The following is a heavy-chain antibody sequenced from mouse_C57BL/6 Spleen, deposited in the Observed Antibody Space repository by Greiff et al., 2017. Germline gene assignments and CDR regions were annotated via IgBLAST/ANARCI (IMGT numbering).Heavy chain of an antibody. V-gene: IGHV1-7*01. CDR3: PRDYGNSFDY. D-gene: IGHD1-1*01. CDR1: GYTFTSYW. J-gene: IGHJ2*01. CDR2: INPSSGYP. Sequence: VQLQESGAELAKPGASVKLSCKASGYTFTSYWMDWVKQRPGQGLEWIGFINPSSGYPKYNQKIKAKATLNADKTSSTAYMQLSSLTYEDSAVYYCPRDYGNSFDYWGQGTTLTVSS.